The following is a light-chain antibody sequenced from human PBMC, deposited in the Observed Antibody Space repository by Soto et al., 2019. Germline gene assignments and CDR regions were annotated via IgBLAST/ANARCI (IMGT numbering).Light chain of an antibody. V-gene: IGKV1-5*03. CDR2: QAS. CDR1: QSISSW. J-gene: IGKJ1*01. Sequence: DINITLSPATLSALVRNRVTITCRASQSISSWLAWYQQKPGKAPKLLVYQASTLESGVPLRFSGSGSGTEFTLTINSLQSDEFATYYCQQYDSYSWTFGQGTMVDI. CDR3: QQYDSYSWT.